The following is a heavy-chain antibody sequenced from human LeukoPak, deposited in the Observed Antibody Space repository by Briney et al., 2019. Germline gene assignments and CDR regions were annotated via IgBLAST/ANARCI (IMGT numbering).Heavy chain of an antibody. CDR2: IKSKTDGATT. V-gene: IGHV3-15*01. Sequence: GGSLRLSCAGSGLTFSNAWMTWVRQAPGKGLEWVGHIKSKTDGATTEYTTPVKGRFTISRDDSKNTLYLQMNSLKTEDTALYYCTTKHGFQEGIDYWGRGTLVTVSS. D-gene: IGHD6-13*01. CDR1: GLTFSNAW. J-gene: IGHJ4*02. CDR3: TTKHGFQEGIDY.